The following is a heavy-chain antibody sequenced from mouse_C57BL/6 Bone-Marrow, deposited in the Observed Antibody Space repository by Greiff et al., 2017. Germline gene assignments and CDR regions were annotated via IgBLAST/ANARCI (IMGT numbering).Heavy chain of an antibody. CDR3: ARCDGYYVDY. D-gene: IGHD2-3*01. V-gene: IGHV5-17*01. CDR1: GFTFSDYG. Sequence: DVQLVESGGGLVKPGGSLKLSCAASGFTFSDYGMHWVRQAPEKGLEWVAYISSGSSTIYYADTVKGRFTISRDNAKNTLFLQMTSLRSEDTAMYYCARCDGYYVDYWGQGTTLTVSS. J-gene: IGHJ2*01. CDR2: ISSGSSTI.